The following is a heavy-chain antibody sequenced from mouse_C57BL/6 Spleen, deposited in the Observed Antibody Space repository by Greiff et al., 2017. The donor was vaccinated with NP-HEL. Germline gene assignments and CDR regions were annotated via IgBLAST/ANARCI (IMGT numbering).Heavy chain of an antibody. Sequence: VQLQQPGAELVKPGASVKLSCKASGYTFTSYWLQWVKQRPGQGLEWIGEIDPSDSYTNYNQKLKGKATLTVDTSSSTAYMQLSSLTAEDSAVYYCARRDYYEYDGEVYWGQGTTLTVSS. V-gene: IGHV1-50*01. J-gene: IGHJ2*01. CDR1: GYTFTSYW. CDR3: ARRDYYEYDGEVY. CDR2: IDPSDSYT. D-gene: IGHD2-4*01.